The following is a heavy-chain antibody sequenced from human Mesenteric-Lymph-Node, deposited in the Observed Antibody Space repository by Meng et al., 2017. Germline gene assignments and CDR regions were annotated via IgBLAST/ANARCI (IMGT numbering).Heavy chain of an antibody. CDR3: ARFSAAMDV. J-gene: IGHJ6*02. Sequence: GESLKISCKGSGYSFTTYWIGWVRQVLGKGLGLMGIIYPGDSDTRYSPSFQGQVTISADKSITTAYLQWSSLKASDTAMYYCARFSAAMDVWGQGTMVTVSS. V-gene: IGHV5-51*01. CDR2: IYPGDSDT. CDR1: GYSFTTYW.